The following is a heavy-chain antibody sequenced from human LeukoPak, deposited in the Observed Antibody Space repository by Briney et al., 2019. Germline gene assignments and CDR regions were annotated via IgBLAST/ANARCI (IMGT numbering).Heavy chain of an antibody. Sequence: GGSLRLSCVASGFTFSSYAMSWVRQAPGKGLEWVSAISGSGGSTYYADSVKGRFTISRDNAKNSLYLQMNSLRAEDTAVYYCARENYDPSSWAAFDIWGQGTMVTVSS. CDR3: ARENYDPSSWAAFDI. V-gene: IGHV3-23*01. J-gene: IGHJ3*02. CDR1: GFTFSSYA. D-gene: IGHD3-3*01. CDR2: ISGSGGST.